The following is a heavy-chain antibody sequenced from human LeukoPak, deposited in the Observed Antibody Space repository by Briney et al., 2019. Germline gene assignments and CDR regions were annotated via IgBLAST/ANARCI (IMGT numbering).Heavy chain of an antibody. J-gene: IGHJ4*02. Sequence: SETLSLTCTVAGGSINTYWWSWIRQPPGKALSSIAYISYSGDTDYSPSLKSRVTISVDTSKNRFSLKLSSVTAADTAVYYCARHDHGYSSGRFDLWGRGILVTVSS. D-gene: IGHD5-18*01. CDR2: ISYSGDT. CDR1: GGSINTYW. V-gene: IGHV4-59*01. CDR3: ARHDHGYSSGRFDL.